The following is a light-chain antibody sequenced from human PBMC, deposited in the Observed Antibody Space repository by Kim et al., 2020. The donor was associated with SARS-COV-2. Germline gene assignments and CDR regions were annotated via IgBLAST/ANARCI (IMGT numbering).Light chain of an antibody. CDR1: SSNIGNNY. CDR2: DNN. CDR3: GTWDSSLSGLV. V-gene: IGLV1-51*01. Sequence: GQKFTISCSGSSSNIGNNYVSWYQQLPGTAPNLLIYDNNKRPSGIPDRFSGSKSGTSATLGITGLQTGDEADYYCGTWDSSLSGLVFGGGTQLTVL. J-gene: IGLJ3*02.